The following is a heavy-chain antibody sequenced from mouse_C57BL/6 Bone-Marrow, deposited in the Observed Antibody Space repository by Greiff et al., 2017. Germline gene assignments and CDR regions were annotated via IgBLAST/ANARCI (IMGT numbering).Heavy chain of an antibody. J-gene: IGHJ3*01. CDR3: ARPEGMAY. V-gene: IGHV5-6*01. Sequence: EVQLQESGGDLVKPGGSLKLSCAASGFTFSSYGMSWVRQTPDERLEWVATISSGGSYTDYPDSVKGRFTIARDNAKNTLYQQMSSLKSEDTALYYCARPEGMAYWGQGTLVTVSA. CDR1: GFTFSSYG. CDR2: ISSGGSYT.